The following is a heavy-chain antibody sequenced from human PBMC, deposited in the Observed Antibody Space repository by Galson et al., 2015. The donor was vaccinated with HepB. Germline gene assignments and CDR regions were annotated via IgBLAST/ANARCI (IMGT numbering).Heavy chain of an antibody. J-gene: IGHJ5*02. Sequence: SLRLSCAASRFDFAAYWMHWVRHVPGKGLMCVSYISADGSVTGYAESVKGRFTVSRDNAKNTLFLQMDRLRPDDTAVYYCSTNWFDPWGPGTLVTVSS. CDR1: RFDFAAYW. V-gene: IGHV3-74*01. CDR3: STNWFDP. CDR2: ISADGSVT.